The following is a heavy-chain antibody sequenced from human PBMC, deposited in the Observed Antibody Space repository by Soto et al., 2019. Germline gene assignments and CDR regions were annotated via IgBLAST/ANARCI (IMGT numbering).Heavy chain of an antibody. Sequence: QVQLQESGPGLVKPSGTLSLTCAVSGGSISSSNWWSWVRQPPGKGLEWIGEIYQSGTTHYNPSFGGGVPIPEDKPKNQFSLKRNFVTAADPAVYYWARVGCCRGGSCSPIYYGMDVWGQGTTVIVSS. CDR2: IYQSGTT. CDR1: GGSISSSNW. V-gene: IGHV4-4*02. D-gene: IGHD2-15*01. CDR3: ARVGCCRGGSCSPIYYGMDV. J-gene: IGHJ6*02.